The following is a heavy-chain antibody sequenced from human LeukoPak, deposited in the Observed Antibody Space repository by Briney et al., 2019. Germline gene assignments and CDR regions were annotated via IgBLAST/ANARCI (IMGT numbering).Heavy chain of an antibody. CDR3: ATHYGDDYGGY. V-gene: IGHV3-15*07. D-gene: IGHD4-17*01. J-gene: IGHJ4*02. CDR1: GFTFTDAW. Sequence: GGSLRLSCVASGFTFTDAWMNWVRQAPGRGLEWVGRIKSKINGGTTDYAAPVKDRFIISRDDSNNTLYLQMTSLNSDDTGFYYCATHYGDDYGGYWGQGTLVTVSS. CDR2: IKSKINGGTT.